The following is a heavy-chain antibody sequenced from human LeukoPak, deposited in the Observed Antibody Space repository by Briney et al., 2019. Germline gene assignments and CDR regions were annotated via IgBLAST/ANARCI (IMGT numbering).Heavy chain of an antibody. CDR2: IWYDGSNK. J-gene: IGHJ4*02. D-gene: IGHD3-9*01. CDR1: GFTFSSYG. V-gene: IGHV3-33*06. Sequence: PGRSLRLSCAASGFTFSSYGMHWVRQAPGKGLEWVAVIWYDGSNKYYADSVKGRFTISRDNSKNTLYLQMNSLRAEDTAVYYCAKWGDYDILTGYYDPGYWGQGTLVTVSS. CDR3: AKWGDYDILTGYYDPGY.